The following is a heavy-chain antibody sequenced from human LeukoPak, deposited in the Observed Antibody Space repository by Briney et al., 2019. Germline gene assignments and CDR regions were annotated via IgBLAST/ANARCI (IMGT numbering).Heavy chain of an antibody. J-gene: IGHJ6*03. CDR2: INPNRGGT. V-gene: IGHV1-2*02. CDR3: ARGLDYYYMDV. Sequence: ASVKVSCKASGYTFTGYCMHWVRQAPGQGREWMGWINPNRGGTNYAQKFQGRVTMTRDTSISTAYMELSRLRSDDTAVYYCARGLDYYYMDVWGKGTTVTVSS. CDR1: GYTFTGYC. D-gene: IGHD2-21*01.